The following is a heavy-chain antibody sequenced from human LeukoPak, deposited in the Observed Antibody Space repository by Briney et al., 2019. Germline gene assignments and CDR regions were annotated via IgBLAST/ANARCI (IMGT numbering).Heavy chain of an antibody. D-gene: IGHD5-18*01. Sequence: PSQTLSLTCTVSGGSISSGSYYWSWIRQPAGKGLEWIGRIYTSGSTNYNPSLKSRVTISVDTSKNQFSLKLSSVTATDTAVYYCARGLGYSRNNWFDPWGQGTLVTVSS. CDR3: ARGLGYSRNNWFDP. J-gene: IGHJ5*02. CDR2: IYTSGST. CDR1: GGSISSGSYY. V-gene: IGHV4-61*02.